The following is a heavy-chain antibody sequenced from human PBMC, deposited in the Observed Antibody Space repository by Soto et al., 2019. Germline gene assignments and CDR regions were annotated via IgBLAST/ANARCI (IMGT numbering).Heavy chain of an antibody. CDR2: IKKDGSKI. D-gene: IGHD6-13*01. V-gene: IGHV3-7*05. CDR1: GFSFSSSW. J-gene: IGHJ3*02. Sequence: EVQLVDSGGDLVQPGGSLRLSCAASGFSFSSSWMTWVRQAPGKGLEWVANIKKDGSKINYLDSVRGRFTVSRDNAKKARYVEMNSLRAEDTALYYCARDVAPGSSSLYLEAFDIWGQGTMVTVSS. CDR3: ARDVAPGSSSLYLEAFDI.